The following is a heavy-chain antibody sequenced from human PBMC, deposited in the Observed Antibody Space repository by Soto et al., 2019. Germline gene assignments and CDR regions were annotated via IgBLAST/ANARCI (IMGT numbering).Heavy chain of an antibody. CDR2: IYPGASDT. CDR1: GFSFTSYW. D-gene: IGHD6-13*01. J-gene: IGHJ6*02. V-gene: IGHV5-51*01. CDR3: ARVIAAAGPRFYYYYYGMDV. Sequence: EVQLVQSGAEVKKPGESLKISCKGSGFSFTSYWIDWVRQMPGKGLEWMGIIYPGASDTRYSPSFQGQVTISADKSISTAYLQWSSLKASDTAMYYCARVIAAAGPRFYYYYYGMDVWGQGTTVTVSS.